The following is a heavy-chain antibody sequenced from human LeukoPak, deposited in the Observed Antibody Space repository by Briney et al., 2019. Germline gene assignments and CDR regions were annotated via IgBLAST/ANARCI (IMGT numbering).Heavy chain of an antibody. J-gene: IGHJ4*02. CDR3: ARERAFYYFDY. CDR2: VVGNGGTT. CDR1: GLTFTTYT. Sequence: GGSLRLSCAASGLTFTTYTIHWVRQAPGKGLEYVSAVVGNGGTTYYANSVKGRFTISRDNSKNTVYLQMGSLRAEDTAVYYCARERAFYYFDYWGQGALVTVSS. V-gene: IGHV3-64*01.